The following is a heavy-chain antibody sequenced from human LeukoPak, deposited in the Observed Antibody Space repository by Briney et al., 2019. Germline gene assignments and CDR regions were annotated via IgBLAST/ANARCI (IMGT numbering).Heavy chain of an antibody. CDR2: ISYDGSKK. Sequence: GGSLRLSCAGSGFTFSNYAMHWVRQAPGKGLECVAFISYDGSKKIYVDSVKGRFTISRDDSKHTLYLQMNSLRGEDTAIYYCARERTGYYMAVWGKGTTVTISS. D-gene: IGHD1-14*01. J-gene: IGHJ6*03. CDR1: GFTFSNYA. CDR3: ARERTGYYMAV. V-gene: IGHV3-30*02.